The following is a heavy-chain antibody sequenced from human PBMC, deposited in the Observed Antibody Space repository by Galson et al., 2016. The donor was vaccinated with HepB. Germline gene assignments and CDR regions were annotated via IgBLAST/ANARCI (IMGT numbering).Heavy chain of an antibody. D-gene: IGHD1-26*01. CDR1: GFSVSSNY. V-gene: IGHV3-53*01. CDR3: ARDSGSVSFDY. Sequence: SLRLSCAASGFSVSSNYLSWVRQAPGKGLEWVSVIFSAGTTYYADSVKGRFTISRDNSKNALYLQMKSLRAEATAVYYCARDSGSVSFDYWGQGTLVTVSS. J-gene: IGHJ4*02. CDR2: IFSAGTT.